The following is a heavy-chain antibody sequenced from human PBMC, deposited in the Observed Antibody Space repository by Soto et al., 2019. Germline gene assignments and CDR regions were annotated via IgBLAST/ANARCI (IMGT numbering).Heavy chain of an antibody. Sequence: ASVKVSCKASGYTFTSYGISWVRQAPGQGLEWMGWISAYNGNTKYAQKLQGRVTMTTDTSTSTAYMELRSLRSDDTAVYYGARGAYSGYDGGHAFDIWGQGTMVTVSS. CDR2: ISAYNGNT. J-gene: IGHJ3*02. CDR1: GYTFTSYG. V-gene: IGHV1-18*01. CDR3: ARGAYSGYDGGHAFDI. D-gene: IGHD5-12*01.